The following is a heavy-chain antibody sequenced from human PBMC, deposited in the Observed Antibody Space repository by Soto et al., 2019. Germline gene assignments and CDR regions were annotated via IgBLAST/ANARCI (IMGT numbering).Heavy chain of an antibody. V-gene: IGHV3-7*01. Sequence: EVQLLESGGALVQPGESLRLSCAASGFTFNKYWMTWARQAPGKGLELAANIKEDGSDKYYVDSVKDRFTVSRDNAKIFLYLQMNSLRDEDTAVYYCARGGSTDYWGQGTLVIVSS. CDR1: GFTFNKYW. CDR3: ARGGSTDY. CDR2: IKEDGSDK. J-gene: IGHJ4*02.